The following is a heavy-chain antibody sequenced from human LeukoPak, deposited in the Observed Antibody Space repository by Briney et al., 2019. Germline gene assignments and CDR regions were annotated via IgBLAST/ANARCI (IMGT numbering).Heavy chain of an antibody. J-gene: IGHJ3*02. CDR3: ARGLCPDDAFDI. D-gene: IGHD3-16*01. CDR2: IPYSGIT. Sequence: PSETLSLTCTVSGDSISNYYWSWIRQPPGKGLEWIGYIPYSGITNYNPSLKSRVTISLDTSKNHFSLKMRSVTAADTAVYYCARGLCPDDAFDIWGQGTMVTVSS. CDR1: GDSISNYY. V-gene: IGHV4-59*08.